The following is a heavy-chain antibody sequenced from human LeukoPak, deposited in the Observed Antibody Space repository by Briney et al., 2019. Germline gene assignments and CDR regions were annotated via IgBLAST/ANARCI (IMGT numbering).Heavy chain of an antibody. CDR1: GYTFTGYY. Sequence: ASVKVSCKASGYTFTGYYMHWVRQAPGQGLEWMGWINPNSGGTNYAQKFQGRVTMTRDTSISTAYMELSRLRSDDTAVYYCARSCSSTSCSIYYYYGMDVWGQGTTVTVSS. D-gene: IGHD2-2*01. V-gene: IGHV1-2*02. CDR2: INPNSGGT. CDR3: ARSCSSTSCSIYYYYGMDV. J-gene: IGHJ6*02.